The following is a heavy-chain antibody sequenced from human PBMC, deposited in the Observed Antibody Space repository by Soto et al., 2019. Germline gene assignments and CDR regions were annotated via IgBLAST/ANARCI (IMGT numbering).Heavy chain of an antibody. V-gene: IGHV4-34*01. CDR1: GGSFSGYY. J-gene: IGHJ4*02. Sequence: QVQLQQWGAGLLKPSETLSLTCAVYGGSFSGYYWSWIRQPPGKGLEWIGEINHSGSTNYNPSLKSRVTISVHTSKNQFSLKLSSVTAADTAVYYCARGGGEYCTNGVCYLWGQGTLVTVSS. CDR3: ARGGGEYCTNGVCYL. CDR2: INHSGST. D-gene: IGHD2-8*01.